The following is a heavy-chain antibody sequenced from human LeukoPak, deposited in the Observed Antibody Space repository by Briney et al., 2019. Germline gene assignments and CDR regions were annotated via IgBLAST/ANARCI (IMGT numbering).Heavy chain of an antibody. D-gene: IGHD6-13*01. CDR2: IYSGGST. J-gene: IGHJ4*02. V-gene: IGHV3-66*01. CDR3: ARCTRQQRYYFDY. CDR1: GFTVSSNY. Sequence: GGSLRLSCAASGFTVSSNYMSWVRQAPGKGLEWVSVIYSGGSTYYADSVKGRFTISRDNSKNTLYLQMSSLRAEDTAVYYCARCTRQQRYYFDYWGQGTLVTVSS.